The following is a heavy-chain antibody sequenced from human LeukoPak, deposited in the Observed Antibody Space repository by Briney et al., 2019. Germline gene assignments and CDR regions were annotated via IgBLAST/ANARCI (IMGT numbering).Heavy chain of an antibody. CDR3: ARAPWGYSYGYSY. J-gene: IGHJ4*02. CDR2: ISSSSSTI. D-gene: IGHD5-18*01. CDR1: GFTFSSYS. Sequence: PGGSLRLSCAASGFTFSSYSMNWVRQAPGKGLEWVSYISSSSSTIYYADSVKGRFTISRDNAKNSLYLQMNSLRAEDTAVYYCARAPWGYSYGYSYWGQGTLVTVSS. V-gene: IGHV3-48*04.